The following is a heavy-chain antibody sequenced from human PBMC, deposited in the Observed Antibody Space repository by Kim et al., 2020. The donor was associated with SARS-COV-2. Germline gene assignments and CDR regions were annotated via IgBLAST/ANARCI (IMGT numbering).Heavy chain of an antibody. D-gene: IGHD3-22*01. CDR1: GYTFTGYF. Sequence: ASVKVSCKASGYTFTGYFIHWVRQAPGQGLEWMGRINPNSGGTSYAQKFQGRVTMTRDTSISTAYMELSSLRSDDTAVYYCARGKYDSSVRRGGLDVWGQGTTVTVSS. V-gene: IGHV1-2*06. CDR3: ARGKYDSSVRRGGLDV. J-gene: IGHJ6*02. CDR2: INPNSGGT.